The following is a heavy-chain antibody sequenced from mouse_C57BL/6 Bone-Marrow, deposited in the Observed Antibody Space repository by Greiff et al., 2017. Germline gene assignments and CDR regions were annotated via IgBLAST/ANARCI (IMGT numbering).Heavy chain of an antibody. D-gene: IGHD1-1*01. Sequence: EVKLLESGPGLVKPSQSLSLTCSVTGYSITSGYYWNWIRQFPGNKLEWMGYISYDGSNNYNPSLKNRISITRDTSKNQFFLKLNSVTTEDTATYYCAREPITTVVGGYFDYWGQGTTLTVSS. V-gene: IGHV3-6*01. CDR1: GYSITSGYY. J-gene: IGHJ2*01. CDR3: AREPITTVVGGYFDY. CDR2: ISYDGSN.